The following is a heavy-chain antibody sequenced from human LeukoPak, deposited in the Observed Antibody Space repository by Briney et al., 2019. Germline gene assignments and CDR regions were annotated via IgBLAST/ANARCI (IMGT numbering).Heavy chain of an antibody. CDR2: ISGSGGNT. CDR1: GFTFSSYA. V-gene: IGHV3-23*01. J-gene: IGHJ4*02. CDR3: AKDSGSYYVGTLGY. D-gene: IGHD1-26*01. Sequence: PGGSLRLSCAASGFTFSSYAMSWVRQAPGKGLEWVSSISGSGGNTYYADSVKGRFTISRDNSKNTLYLQMNSLRAEGTAVYYCAKDSGSYYVGTLGYWGQGTLVTVSS.